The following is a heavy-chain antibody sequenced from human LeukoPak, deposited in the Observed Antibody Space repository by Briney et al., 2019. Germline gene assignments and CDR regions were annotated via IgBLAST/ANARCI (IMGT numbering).Heavy chain of an antibody. J-gene: IGHJ6*02. Sequence: SETLSLTCTVSGGSISSYYWSWIRQPPGKGLEWIGYIYYSGSTNYNPSLKSRVTISVDTSKNQFSLKLSSVTAADTAVYYCSRDRYYYYGMDVWGQGTTVTVSS. CDR3: SRDRYYYYGMDV. V-gene: IGHV4-59*01. CDR2: IYYSGST. CDR1: GGSISSYY.